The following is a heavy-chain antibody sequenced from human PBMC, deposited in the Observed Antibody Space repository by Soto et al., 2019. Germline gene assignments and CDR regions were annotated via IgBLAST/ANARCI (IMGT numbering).Heavy chain of an antibody. J-gene: IGHJ6*02. V-gene: IGHV3-30*18. CDR3: AKDLHYGANPPSLMDV. Sequence: QVQLVESGGGVVQPGRSLRLSCAASGFTFSSYGMHWVRQAPGKGLEWVAVISYDGSNKYYADSVKGRFTISRDNSKNTLYLQMNSLRAEDTAVYYCAKDLHYGANPPSLMDVWGQGTTVTVSS. CDR1: GFTFSSYG. D-gene: IGHD4-17*01. CDR2: ISYDGSNK.